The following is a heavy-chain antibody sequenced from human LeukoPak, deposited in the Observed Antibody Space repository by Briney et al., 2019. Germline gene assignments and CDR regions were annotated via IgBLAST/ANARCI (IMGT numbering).Heavy chain of an antibody. CDR1: GFTFSSYS. CDR2: IGVSSGSI. Sequence: GGSLRLSCAASGFTFSSYSMNWVREAPGKGLGGVSYIGVSSGSIYYADSVKGRFTISRDNAKNSLYLQMNSLRAEDTAVYYCARDLGYDILTGYYMGYYFDYWGQGTLVTVSS. D-gene: IGHD3-9*01. V-gene: IGHV3-48*04. CDR3: ARDLGYDILTGYYMGYYFDY. J-gene: IGHJ4*02.